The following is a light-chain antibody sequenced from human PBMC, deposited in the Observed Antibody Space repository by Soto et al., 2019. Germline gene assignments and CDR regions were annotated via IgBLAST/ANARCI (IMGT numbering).Light chain of an antibody. V-gene: IGKV3-15*01. CDR3: QQYNSWPPWT. Sequence: EIVMTQSPATLSVSPGERATVSCRASQSVSSNLAWYQQKPGQAPRLLIYGASTRATGIPARFSGSGSGTEFTLTISSLQSGDFAVYYCQQYNSWPPWTFGQGTKVEIK. CDR2: GAS. J-gene: IGKJ1*01. CDR1: QSVSSN.